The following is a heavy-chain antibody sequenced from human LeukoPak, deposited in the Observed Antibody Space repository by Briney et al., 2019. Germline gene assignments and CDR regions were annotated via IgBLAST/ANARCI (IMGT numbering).Heavy chain of an antibody. CDR3: AKVGGNSPETDY. CDR1: GFTFSSYA. CDR2: ISGSGGST. Sequence: GGSLRLSCAASGFTFSSYAMSWVRQAPGKGLEWVSAISGSGGSTYYADSVRGRFTISRDNSKNTLYLQMNSLRSEDTAVYYCAKVGGNSPETDYWGQGTLVTVSS. D-gene: IGHD4-23*01. J-gene: IGHJ4*02. V-gene: IGHV3-23*01.